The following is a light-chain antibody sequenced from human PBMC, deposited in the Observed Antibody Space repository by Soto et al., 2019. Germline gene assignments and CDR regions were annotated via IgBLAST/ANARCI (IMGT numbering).Light chain of an antibody. CDR2: GAS. CDR1: QDIRSS. Sequence: EIVMTQSPATLSVSPGERVTLSCRASQDIRSSLAWYQQKPGQAPRLLIYGASIRATGVPATFSGSGSGTEFTLTISSLEPEDFAVYYCHQRSNWPPITFGQGTRLEIK. J-gene: IGKJ5*01. CDR3: HQRSNWPPIT. V-gene: IGKV3-15*01.